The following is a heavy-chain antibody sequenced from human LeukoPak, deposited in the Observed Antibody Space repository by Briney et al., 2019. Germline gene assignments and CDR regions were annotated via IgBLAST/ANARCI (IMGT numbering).Heavy chain of an antibody. D-gene: IGHD3-9*01. CDR2: ISSGGSTI. Sequence: GESLRLSCAVSGFTFSDYYMSWIRQAPGKGLEWVSYISSGGSTISHADSVKGRFTISRDNSKNTLYLQMNSLRAEDTAIYYCAKGLRYFDWSGNDAFDIWGQGTMVTVSS. J-gene: IGHJ3*02. V-gene: IGHV3-11*01. CDR1: GFTFSDYY. CDR3: AKGLRYFDWSGNDAFDI.